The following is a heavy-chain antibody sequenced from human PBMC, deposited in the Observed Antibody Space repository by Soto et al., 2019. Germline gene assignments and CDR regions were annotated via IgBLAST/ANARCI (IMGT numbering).Heavy chain of an antibody. CDR1: GFTVSTSY. CDR2: VYSGGKT. D-gene: IGHD2-15*01. Sequence: DVQLVASGGGLVQPGGSLRLSCAASGFTVSTSYRTWVRQAPGKGLEWVSGVYSGGKTYYADSVKGRFTISRDNTDNTFSLQMNSLRIEDTAVYYCASVSEGCSGGSCYSDYWGLGTLVTVSS. J-gene: IGHJ4*02. V-gene: IGHV3-53*04. CDR3: ASVSEGCSGGSCYSDY.